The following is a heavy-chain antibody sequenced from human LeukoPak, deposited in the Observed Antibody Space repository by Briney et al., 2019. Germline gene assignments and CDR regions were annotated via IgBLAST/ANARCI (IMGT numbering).Heavy chain of an antibody. D-gene: IGHD3-16*01. Sequence: SGPTLVNPTQTLTLTGTFSGFSLSTSGVGVGWIRQPPGKALEWLALIYWNDDKRYSPSLKSRLTITKDTSKNQVVLTMTNMDPVDTATYYCAHRPGLLWATYYFDYWGQGTLVTVSS. CDR3: AHRPGLLWATYYFDY. CDR1: GFSLSTSGVG. CDR2: IYWNDDK. V-gene: IGHV2-5*01. J-gene: IGHJ4*02.